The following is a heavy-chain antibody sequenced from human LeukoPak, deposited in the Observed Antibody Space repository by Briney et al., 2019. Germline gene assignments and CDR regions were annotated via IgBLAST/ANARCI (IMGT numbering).Heavy chain of an antibody. V-gene: IGHV3-7*01. Sequence: QTGGSLRLSCTASGFTFGDYAMSWFRQAPGKGLEWVANIKQDGSEKYYVDSVKGRFTISRDNAKNSLYLQMNSLRAEDTAVYYCARDIVGADAFDYWGQGTLVTVSS. J-gene: IGHJ4*02. D-gene: IGHD1-26*01. CDR3: ARDIVGADAFDY. CDR1: GFTFGDYA. CDR2: IKQDGSEK.